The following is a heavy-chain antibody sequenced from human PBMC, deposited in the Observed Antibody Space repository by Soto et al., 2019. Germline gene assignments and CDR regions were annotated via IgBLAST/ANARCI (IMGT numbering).Heavy chain of an antibody. V-gene: IGHV3-30-3*01. CDR1: GFTFSSYA. D-gene: IGHD2-2*01. J-gene: IGHJ4*02. CDR2: ISYDGSNK. Sequence: SLRLACAASGFTFSSYAMHWVRQAPGKGLEWVAVISYDGSNKYYADSVKGRFTISRDNSKNTLYLQMNSLRAEDTAVYYCARDYCRRTRSPDYSGTGPLLTLSS. CDR3: ARDYCRRTRSPDY.